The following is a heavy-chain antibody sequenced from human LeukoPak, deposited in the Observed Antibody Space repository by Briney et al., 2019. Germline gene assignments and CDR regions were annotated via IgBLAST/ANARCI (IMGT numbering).Heavy chain of an antibody. CDR3: ARGTMFPYYSDY. CDR1: GFTFSIYG. Sequence: GGSLRLSCAASGFTFSIYGMHWVRQAPGKGLEWVSFISSSSSYIYYADSVKGRFTISRDNAKNSLYLQMNSLRAEDTAVYYCARGTMFPYYSDYWGQGTLVTVSS. J-gene: IGHJ4*02. D-gene: IGHD3-10*02. V-gene: IGHV3-21*01. CDR2: ISSSSSYI.